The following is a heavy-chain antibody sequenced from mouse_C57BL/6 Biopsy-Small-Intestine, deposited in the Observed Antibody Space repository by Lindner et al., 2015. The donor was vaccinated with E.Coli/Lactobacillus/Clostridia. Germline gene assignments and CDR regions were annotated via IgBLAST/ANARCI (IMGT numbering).Heavy chain of an antibody. CDR3: AREGDY. J-gene: IGHJ4*01. CDR1: GYTFTEYT. CDR2: ILPGSGST. Sequence: VQLQESGAGLVKPGASVKLSCKASGYTFTEYTIHWVKQRSGHGLEWIGEILPGSGSTTYNEKFKGKATLTVDKSSSTAYMLLSSLTSEDSAIYYCAREGDYWGQGTSVTVSS. V-gene: IGHV1-75*01.